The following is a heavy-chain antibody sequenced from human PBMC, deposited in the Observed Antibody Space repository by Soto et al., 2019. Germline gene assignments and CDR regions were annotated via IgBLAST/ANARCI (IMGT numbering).Heavy chain of an antibody. CDR3: ARVSGSYYYGMDV. Sequence: SEALSLTCGGSGGSISRSNWWGWVRQPPGKGLEWIGEIYHSGSTNYNPSLKSRVTISVDKSKNHFSLKLSSVTAADTAVYYCARVSGSYYYGMDVWGQGTTVTVSS. V-gene: IGHV4-4*02. CDR1: GGSISRSNW. D-gene: IGHD1-26*01. J-gene: IGHJ6*02. CDR2: IYHSGST.